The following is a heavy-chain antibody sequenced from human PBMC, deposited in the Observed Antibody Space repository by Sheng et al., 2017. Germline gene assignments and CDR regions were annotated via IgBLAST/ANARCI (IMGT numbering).Heavy chain of an antibody. CDR2: IYYSGST. CDR3: ARDPIVATMYRRFDHAFDI. J-gene: IGHJ3*02. CDR1: GGSISSSSYY. D-gene: IGHD5-12*01. V-gene: IGHV4-39*07. Sequence: QLQLQESGPGLVKPSETLSLTCTVSGGSISSSSYYWGWIRQPPGKGLEWIGSIYYSGSTYYNPSLKSRVTISVDTSKNQFSLKLSSVTAADTAVYYCARDPIVATMYRRFDHAFDIWGQGTMVTVSS.